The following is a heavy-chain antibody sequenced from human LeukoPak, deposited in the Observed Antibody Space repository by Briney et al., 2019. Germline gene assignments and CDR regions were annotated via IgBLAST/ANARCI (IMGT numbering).Heavy chain of an antibody. CDR1: GGSISSSSYY. J-gene: IGHJ6*02. CDR2: IYYSGST. CDR3: AVTSPATVSDEGYYYGMDV. V-gene: IGHV4-39*01. D-gene: IGHD4-4*01. Sequence: PSETLSLTCTVSGGSISSSSYYWGWIRQPPGKGLEWIGSIYYSGSTYYNPSLKSRVTISVDTSKNQFSLKLSSVTAADTAVYYCAVTSPATVSDEGYYYGMDVWGQGTTVTVFS.